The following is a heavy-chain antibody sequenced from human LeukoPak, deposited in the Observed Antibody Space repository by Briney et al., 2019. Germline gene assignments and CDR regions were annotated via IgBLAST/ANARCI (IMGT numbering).Heavy chain of an antibody. CDR3: ARVDVSVFGVAPPYAFNI. Sequence: GASVKVSCKASGGTFNRNALSWVRQAPGQGLEWMGGIFPIFGTANYAQKFQGRVTITADESTSTAYMELSSLRSEDTAVYYCARVDVSVFGVAPPYAFNIWGQGTMVTVSS. D-gene: IGHD3-3*01. CDR2: IFPIFGTA. CDR1: GGTFNRNA. V-gene: IGHV1-69*13. J-gene: IGHJ3*02.